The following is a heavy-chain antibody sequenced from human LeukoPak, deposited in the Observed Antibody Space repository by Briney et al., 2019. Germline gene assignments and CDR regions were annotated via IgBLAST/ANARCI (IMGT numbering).Heavy chain of an antibody. CDR2: LSPSGASI. CDR3: AAGPYGGNTPFDY. V-gene: IGHV3-23*01. CDR1: GFTFGSYA. D-gene: IGHD4-23*01. Sequence: GGSLRLSCAASGFTFGSYAMSWVRQAPGRGLEWVSSLSPSGASIYYADSVKGRFSISRDNSKNTLYLQMNNLRAEDMALYYCAAGPYGGNTPFDYWGQGTLVTISS. J-gene: IGHJ4*02.